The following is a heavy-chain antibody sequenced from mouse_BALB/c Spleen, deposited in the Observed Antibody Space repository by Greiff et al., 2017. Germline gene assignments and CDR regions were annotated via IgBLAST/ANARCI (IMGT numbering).Heavy chain of an antibody. J-gene: IGHJ4*01. CDR3: TRHGDYYAMDY. Sequence: QVQLQQPGAELVRPGASVKLSCKASGYTFTSYWINWVKQRPGQGLEWIGNIYPSDSYTNYNQKFKDKATLTVDKSSSTAYMQLSSPTSEDSAVYYCTRHGDYYAMDYWGQGTSVTVSS. CDR2: IYPSDSYT. CDR1: GYTFTSYW. V-gene: IGHV1-69*02.